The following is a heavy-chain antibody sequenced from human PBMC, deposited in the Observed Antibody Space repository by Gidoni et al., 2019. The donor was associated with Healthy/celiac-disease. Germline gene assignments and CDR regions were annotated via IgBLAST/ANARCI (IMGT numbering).Heavy chain of an antibody. V-gene: IGHV3-23*01. Sequence: EVQLLESGGGLVQPGGSLRLSCAASGLTFSSYDMSWVRQVPGKGMAWVSASSGSGGSTYDGDTVKGRFTISRDNSKNTRYLQMNSLRAEDTAVYYCAKGVGRSGHYMDVWGKGTTVTVSS. CDR1: GLTFSSYD. D-gene: IGHD5-12*01. CDR2: SSGSGGST. J-gene: IGHJ6*03. CDR3: AKGVGRSGHYMDV.